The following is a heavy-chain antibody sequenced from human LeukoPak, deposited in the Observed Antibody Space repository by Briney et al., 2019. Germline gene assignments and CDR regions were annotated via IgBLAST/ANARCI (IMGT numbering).Heavy chain of an antibody. CDR2: INPKSGGT. CDR3: ARPHRDTTADDAFDI. CDR1: GYTFTGYY. J-gene: IGHJ3*02. V-gene: IGHV1-2*06. Sequence: ASVKVSCKASGYTFTGYYMHWMRQAPGQGLEWMGRINPKSGGTNSAQQFQGRVTTTRDTSISTVYMELTRLSSDDTAVYYCARPHRDTTADDAFDIWGQGTMVTVSS. D-gene: IGHD1-1*01.